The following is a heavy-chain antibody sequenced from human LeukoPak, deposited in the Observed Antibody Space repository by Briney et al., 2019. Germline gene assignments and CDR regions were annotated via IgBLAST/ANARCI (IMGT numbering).Heavy chain of an antibody. CDR3: AKLVVAATLSDGWFDP. J-gene: IGHJ5*02. Sequence: GGSLRLSCAASGFTFSSYAMSWVRQAPGKGLEWVSAISGSGGSTYYADSVKGRFTISRDNSKNTLYLRMNSLRAEDTAVYYCAKLVVAATLSDGWFDPWGQGTLVTVSS. CDR1: GFTFSSYA. D-gene: IGHD2-15*01. V-gene: IGHV3-23*01. CDR2: ISGSGGST.